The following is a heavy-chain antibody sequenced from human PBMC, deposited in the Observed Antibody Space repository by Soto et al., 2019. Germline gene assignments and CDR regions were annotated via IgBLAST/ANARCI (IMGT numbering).Heavy chain of an antibody. CDR2: IYWDDDK. J-gene: IGHJ4*02. Sequence: SCPTLVNPPHTLTLTCTFSGFSLITRGFGLGLIRQPPGKALEWLALIYWDDDKRYSPSLKRGLTITKDASKNQVVLTMTNVDPVDTATYYCAHRRSGYFDSWGQGTLVTVSS. CDR1: GFSLITRGFG. CDR3: AHRRSGYFDS. V-gene: IGHV2-5*02.